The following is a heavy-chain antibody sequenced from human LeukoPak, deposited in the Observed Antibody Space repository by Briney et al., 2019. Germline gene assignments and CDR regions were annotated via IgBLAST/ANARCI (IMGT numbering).Heavy chain of an antibody. V-gene: IGHV3-23*01. D-gene: IGHD4-23*01. CDR3: TKDRRSSGNSLLLEH. J-gene: IGHJ1*01. CDR2: ISHSGDST. Sequence: GGSLRLSCAASGFTFTSSAMSWVRQAPGKGLEWVSVISHSGDSTYFADSVKGRFTISRDNSKNTLYLHMNSLRAEDTAVYYCTKDRRSSGNSLLLEHWGQGSLVTVSS. CDR1: GFTFTSSA.